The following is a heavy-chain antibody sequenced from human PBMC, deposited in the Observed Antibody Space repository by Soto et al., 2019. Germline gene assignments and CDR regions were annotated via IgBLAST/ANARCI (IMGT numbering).Heavy chain of an antibody. D-gene: IGHD3-10*01. J-gene: IGHJ4*02. V-gene: IGHV2-5*02. CDR1: GFSLSTSGVG. CDR3: AHTVTMVRGVPSFVY. CDR2: IYWDDDK. Sequence: QITLKESGPTLVKPTQNLTLTCTFSGFSLSTSGVGVGWIRQPPGKALEWLALIYWDDDKRYSPSLKSRLTIPNYISKNQVVLTMTNMDPVDTATYYCAHTVTMVRGVPSFVYRGQGTLVTVSS.